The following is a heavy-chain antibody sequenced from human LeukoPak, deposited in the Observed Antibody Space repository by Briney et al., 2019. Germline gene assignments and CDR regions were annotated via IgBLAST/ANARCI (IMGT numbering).Heavy chain of an antibody. CDR3: ARAPRRYYYDSSGYPDY. D-gene: IGHD3-22*01. Sequence: SETLSLTCTVSGYSISSGYYWGWIRQPPGKGLEWIGSIYHSGSTYYNPSLKSRVTISVDTSKNQFSLKLSSVTAADTAVYYCARAPRRYYYDSSGYPDYWGEGTL. V-gene: IGHV4-38-2*02. CDR1: GYSISSGYY. J-gene: IGHJ4*02. CDR2: IYHSGST.